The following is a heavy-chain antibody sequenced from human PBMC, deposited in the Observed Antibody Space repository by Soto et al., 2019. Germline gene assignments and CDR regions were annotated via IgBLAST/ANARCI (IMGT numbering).Heavy chain of an antibody. CDR2: ISDTSIDT. CDR1: RFTFGEYP. V-gene: IGHV3-23*01. J-gene: IGHJ5*02. CDR3: AETAATPSGDFVFDR. D-gene: IGHD4-17*01. Sequence: GSVTLSCVASRFTFGEYPMNSVIQAPGNGLDWVSGISDTSIDTYYADSVKCRFTISRDNSQSMLFLHMSSLRAEDTALYYCAETAATPSGDFVFDRWGQGTMVTVSS.